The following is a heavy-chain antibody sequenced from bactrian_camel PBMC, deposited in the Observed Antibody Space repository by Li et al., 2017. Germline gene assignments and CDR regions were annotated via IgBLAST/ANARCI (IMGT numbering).Heavy chain of an antibody. CDR3: AADWRFWEWCTLVGNGYNV. CDR2: FDTNGRT. CDR1: GYYHNAYC. D-gene: IGHD1*01. Sequence: VQLVESGGGSVQAGGSLRLSCTASGYYHNAYCMAWFRQAVGKEREGVAAFDTNGRTEYIDSVKGRFTISKDNAKKTLYLQMNNLKPDDTAIYYCAADWRFWEWCTLVGNGYNVWGQGTQVTVS. V-gene: IGHV3S53*01. J-gene: IGHJ4*01.